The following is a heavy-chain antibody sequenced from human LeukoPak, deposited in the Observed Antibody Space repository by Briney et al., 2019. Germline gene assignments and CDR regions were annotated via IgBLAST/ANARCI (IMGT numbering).Heavy chain of an antibody. CDR2: ISSSSSTI. Sequence: GGSLRLSCAASGFTFSSYSMNWVRQAPGKGLEWVSYISSSSSTIYYADSVKGRFTISRDNAKNSLYLHMKSLRAEDTAVYYCAKCPPSLPYSHSSHEFDYWGQGTLVTVSS. J-gene: IGHJ4*02. CDR3: AKCPPSLPYSHSSHEFDY. D-gene: IGHD4-11*01. CDR1: GFTFSSYS. V-gene: IGHV3-48*01.